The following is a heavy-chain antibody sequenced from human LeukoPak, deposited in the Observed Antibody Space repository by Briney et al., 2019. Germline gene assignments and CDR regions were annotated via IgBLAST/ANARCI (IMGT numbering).Heavy chain of an antibody. Sequence: GESLKISCKGSGYSFISYCIGWVRQMPGKGLEWMGIIYPGDSDTRYSPSFQGQVTISADKSVSTAYLQWSSLKASDTAMYYCARRYCSGGSCYLFDYWGQGTLVTVSS. CDR1: GYSFISYC. D-gene: IGHD2-15*01. J-gene: IGHJ4*02. V-gene: IGHV5-51*01. CDR2: IYPGDSDT. CDR3: ARRYCSGGSCYLFDY.